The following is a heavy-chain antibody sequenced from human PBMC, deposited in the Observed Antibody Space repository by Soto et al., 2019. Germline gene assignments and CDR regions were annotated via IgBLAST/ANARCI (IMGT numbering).Heavy chain of an antibody. D-gene: IGHD1-26*01. CDR2: IYYSGST. CDR1: GGSISRGDYY. Sequence: QVQLQESGPGLVKPSQTLSLTCTVSGGSISRGDYYWSWIRQPPGKGLEWIGYIYYSGSTYYNPSLKRRVTISVDTSKNQFSLKLSSVTAADTAVYYCARGGSHKWGGMDVWGQGTTVTVSS. J-gene: IGHJ6*02. V-gene: IGHV4-30-4*01. CDR3: ARGGSHKWGGMDV.